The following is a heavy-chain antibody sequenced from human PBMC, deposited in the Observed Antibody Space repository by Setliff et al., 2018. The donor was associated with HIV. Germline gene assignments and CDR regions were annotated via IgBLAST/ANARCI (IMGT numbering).Heavy chain of an antibody. CDR1: GGSISSSSYY. CDR3: ARDRGILTYYYYYGMDV. Sequence: PSETLSLTCTVSGGSISSSSYYWGWIRQPPGKGLEWIGSIYYSGSTYYNPSLKSRVPISVDTSKNQFSLKLSSVIAADTAVYYCARDRGILTYYYYYGMDVWGQGTTVTVSS. V-gene: IGHV4-39*07. CDR2: IYYSGST. J-gene: IGHJ6*02. D-gene: IGHD3-9*01.